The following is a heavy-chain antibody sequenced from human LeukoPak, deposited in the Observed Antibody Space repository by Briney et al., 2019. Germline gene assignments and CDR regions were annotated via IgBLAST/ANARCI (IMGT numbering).Heavy chain of an antibody. J-gene: IGHJ4*02. CDR3: ARVGSGSDYYDFWSGYNTDNYYFDY. Sequence: PSETLSLTCAISGGSINNYYWSWIRQPAGKGLEWIGRIYTSGSTNYNPSLKSRVTMSVDTSKNQFSLKLSSVTAADTAVYYCARVGSGSDYYDFWSGYNTDNYYFDYWGQGTLVTVSS. D-gene: IGHD3-3*01. CDR2: IYTSGST. CDR1: GGSINNYY. V-gene: IGHV4-4*07.